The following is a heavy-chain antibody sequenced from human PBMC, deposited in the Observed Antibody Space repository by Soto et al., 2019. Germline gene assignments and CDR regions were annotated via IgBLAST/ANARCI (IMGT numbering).Heavy chain of an antibody. V-gene: IGHV4-4*02. D-gene: IGHD3-22*01. CDR2: VFHSGDT. J-gene: IGHJ4*02. CDR3: ARLIYDSRLNYFYFDF. CDR1: GGSISGRNW. Sequence: QVQLQESGPGLVKPSGTLSLTCVVSGGSISGRNWWSWVRQAPGKGLEWIGEVFHSGDTTYTPSLRSRVTISVDKSKNQVSLKLNSVTAADTAVYYCARLIYDSRLNYFYFDFWGQGVLVTVSS.